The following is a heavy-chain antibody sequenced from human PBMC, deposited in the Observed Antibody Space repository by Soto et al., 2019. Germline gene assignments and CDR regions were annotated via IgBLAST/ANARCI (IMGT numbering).Heavy chain of an antibody. V-gene: IGHV3-48*02. D-gene: IGHD3-22*01. J-gene: IGHJ4*02. CDR3: ARENEVRYYYDSSGSFDY. CDR1: GFTFSSYS. CDR2: ISSSSSTI. Sequence: GGSLRLSCAASGFTFSSYSMNWVRQAPGKGLEWVSYISSSSSTIYYADSVKGRFTISRDNAKNSLYLQMNSLRDEDTAVYYCARENEVRYYYDSSGSFDYWGQGTLVTVSS.